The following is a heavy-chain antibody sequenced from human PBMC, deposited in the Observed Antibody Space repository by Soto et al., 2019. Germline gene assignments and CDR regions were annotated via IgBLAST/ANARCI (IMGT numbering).Heavy chain of an antibody. D-gene: IGHD6-6*01. CDR2: MHHTGST. CDR1: GDSISSSNW. V-gene: IGHV4-4*02. Sequence: QVQLQESGPGLVRPSGTLSLTCTVSGDSISSSNWWSWVRQPPGKGLEWIGEMHHTGSTNYNPSLESRVSRPLDKSKDRFALNPRPGTVADAAVYYWAAASSSRLDYCGQGALIPVSS. CDR3: AAASSSRLDY. J-gene: IGHJ4*02.